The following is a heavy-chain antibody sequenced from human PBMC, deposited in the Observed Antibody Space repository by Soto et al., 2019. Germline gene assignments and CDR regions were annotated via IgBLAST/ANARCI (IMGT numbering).Heavy chain of an antibody. CDR2: ISSSSSTI. D-gene: IGHD6-25*01. CDR3: ARESAARNRFDP. CDR1: GFTFSSYS. J-gene: IGHJ5*02. V-gene: IGHV3-48*02. Sequence: EVQLVESGGGLVQPGGSLRLSCAASGFTFSSYSMNWVRQAPVKGLEWVSYISSSSSTIYYAASVKGRFTISRDNAKNSLYLQMNSLRDEDTSVYYCARESAARNRFDPWGQGTLVTVSS.